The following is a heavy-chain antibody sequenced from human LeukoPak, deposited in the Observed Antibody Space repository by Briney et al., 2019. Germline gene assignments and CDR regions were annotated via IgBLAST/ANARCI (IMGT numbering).Heavy chain of an antibody. J-gene: IGHJ4*02. V-gene: IGHV6-1*01. CDR3: VRDYSSSWYGPYYFDC. D-gene: IGHD6-13*01. CDR2: TYYRSKWYN. Sequence: SQTLSLTCAISGDSVSSNSATWNWIRQSPSRGLEWLGTTYYRSKWYNDYAVSVKSRITIKPDTSKNQFSLQLNSVTPEDTAVYYCVRDYSSSWYGPYYFDCWGQGTLVTVSS. CDR1: GDSVSSNSAT.